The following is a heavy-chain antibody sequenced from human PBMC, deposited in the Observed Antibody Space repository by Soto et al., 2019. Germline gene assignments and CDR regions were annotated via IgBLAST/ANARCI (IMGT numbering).Heavy chain of an antibody. Sequence: ASVKVSCKASGYTFTSYGISWVRQAPGQGLEGMGWISAYNGNTNYAQKLQGRVYMTTDAYSSTAYMELRSLRSGDTAVYYCTRDLALGYCSSTSCSRVYYYDMDVWSQGTTVNISS. J-gene: IGHJ6*02. CDR1: GYTFTSYG. D-gene: IGHD2-2*01. CDR3: TRDLALGYCSSTSCSRVYYYDMDV. V-gene: IGHV1-18*01. CDR2: ISAYNGNT.